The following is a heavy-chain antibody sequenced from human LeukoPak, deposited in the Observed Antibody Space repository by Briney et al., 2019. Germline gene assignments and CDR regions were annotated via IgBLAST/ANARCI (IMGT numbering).Heavy chain of an antibody. CDR2: IKSKSDGGTI. Sequence: GGSLRLSCVGSGFTFSDAWMSWVRQAPGKGLEWVGRIKSKSDGGTIDYAAPVRGRFTISRDDSRNTLYLQMNSLKTEDTAVYYCTTRRQDGWWGQGTLVTVS. D-gene: IGHD2-15*01. J-gene: IGHJ4*02. V-gene: IGHV3-15*01. CDR3: TTRRQDGW. CDR1: GFTFSDAW.